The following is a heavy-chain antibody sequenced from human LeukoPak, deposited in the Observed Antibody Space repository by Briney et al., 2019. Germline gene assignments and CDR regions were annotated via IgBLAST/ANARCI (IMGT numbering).Heavy chain of an antibody. CDR3: AKERYYYGSGSLAGFDF. J-gene: IGHJ4*02. CDR2: IRYDGSNK. CDR1: GFTFSSYG. Sequence: GGSLRLSCAASGFTFSSYGMHWVRQAPGKGLEWVAFIRYDGSNKYYADSVKGRFTISRDNSKNTLYLQMNSLRAEDTAVYYCAKERYYYGSGSLAGFDFWGQGTLVTVSS. D-gene: IGHD3-10*01. V-gene: IGHV3-30*02.